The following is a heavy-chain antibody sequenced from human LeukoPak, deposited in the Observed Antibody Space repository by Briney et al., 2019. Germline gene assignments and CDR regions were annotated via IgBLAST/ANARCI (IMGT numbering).Heavy chain of an antibody. Sequence: GGSLRLSCAASGFTFSSYWMSWVRQAPGKGLEWVANIKQDGSEKYYVDSVKGRFTISRDNAKNSLYLQMNSLRAEDTAVYYCAREMYDGDEYSSSSVDYWGQGTLVTVSS. CDR2: IKQDGSEK. CDR3: AREMYDGDEYSSSSVDY. V-gene: IGHV3-7*01. CDR1: GFTFSSYW. J-gene: IGHJ4*02. D-gene: IGHD6-6*01.